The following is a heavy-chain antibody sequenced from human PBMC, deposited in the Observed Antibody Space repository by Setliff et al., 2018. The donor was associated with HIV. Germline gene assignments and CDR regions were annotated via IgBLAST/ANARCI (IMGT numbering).Heavy chain of an antibody. Sequence: PSETLSLTCTVSGGSISNYYWSWIRQPPGKGLEWIGYIYTTGSTNYNPSLKSRITISVDTSKNQFPLEVTSVTAADTAIYYCARHRFGSGWYGFVSGIDPWGQGTLVTVSS. CDR3: ARHRFGSGWYGFVSGIDP. D-gene: IGHD6-19*01. CDR2: IYTTGST. J-gene: IGHJ5*02. V-gene: IGHV4-4*08. CDR1: GGSISNYY.